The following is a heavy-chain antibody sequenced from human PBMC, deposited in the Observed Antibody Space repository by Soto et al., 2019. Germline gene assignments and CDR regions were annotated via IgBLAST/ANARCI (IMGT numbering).Heavy chain of an antibody. V-gene: IGHV1-69*13. D-gene: IGHD2-21*02. CDR3: ARRAVGLTYCGGDCLYGMDV. Sequence: ASVKVSCKASGGTFSSYAISWVRQAPGQGLEWMGGIIPIFGTANYAQKFQGRVTITADESTSTAYMELSSLRSEDTAVYYCARRAVGLTYCGGDCLYGMDVWGQGTTVTVSS. CDR2: IIPIFGTA. CDR1: GGTFSSYA. J-gene: IGHJ6*02.